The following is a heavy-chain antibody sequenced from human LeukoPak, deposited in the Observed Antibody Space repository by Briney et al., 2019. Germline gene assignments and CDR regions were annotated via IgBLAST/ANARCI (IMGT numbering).Heavy chain of an antibody. CDR2: IYYSGST. CDR3: ARRKFRIAAAGNWFDP. D-gene: IGHD6-13*01. J-gene: IGHJ5*02. CDR1: GGSISSYY. V-gene: IGHV4-59*12. Sequence: SETLSLTCTVSGGSISSYYWSWIRQPPGKGLEWIGYIYYSGSTNYNPSLKSRVTISVDTSKNQFSLKLSSVTAADTAVYYCARRKFRIAAAGNWFDPWGQGTLVTVSS.